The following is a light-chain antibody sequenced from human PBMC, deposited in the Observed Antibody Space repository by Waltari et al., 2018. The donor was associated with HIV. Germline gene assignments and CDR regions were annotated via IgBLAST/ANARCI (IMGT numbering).Light chain of an antibody. CDR2: EDS. J-gene: IGLJ2*01. CDR1: ALPNKY. CDR3: YSTDSSGYPL. Sequence: SYELTQPPSVSVSPGQAARLTCSGDALPNKYYYWDQQNSGQAPVLVIYEDSERPSGLPERFSGASSGTMATLTISGAQVEDEADYYCYSTDSSGYPLFGGGTKLTVL. V-gene: IGLV3-10*01.